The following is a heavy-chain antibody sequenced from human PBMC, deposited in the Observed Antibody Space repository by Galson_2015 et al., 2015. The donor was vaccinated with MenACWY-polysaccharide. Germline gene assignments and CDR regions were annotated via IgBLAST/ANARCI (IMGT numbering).Heavy chain of an antibody. Sequence: SLRLSCAASGSRFSNSGMHWVRQAPGKGLEWVAVIQYDGSNKVYADSVKGRFTISRDNSKNTVFLEMNTLGVEDTAVYHCAREGSRIVFHAFDIWGHGTMVTVSS. D-gene: IGHD2-2*01. CDR1: GSRFSNSG. J-gene: IGHJ3*02. CDR2: IQYDGSNK. CDR3: AREGSRIVFHAFDI. V-gene: IGHV3-33*01.